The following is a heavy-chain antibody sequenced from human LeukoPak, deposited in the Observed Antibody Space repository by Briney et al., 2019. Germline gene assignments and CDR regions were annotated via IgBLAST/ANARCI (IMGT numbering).Heavy chain of an antibody. V-gene: IGHV1-8*01. J-gene: IGHJ6*02. CDR3: ARGKYYDFWSGYFYYYYGIDV. Sequence: ASVKVSCKASGYTFTSYDINWVRQATGQGLEWMGWMNPNSGNTGYAQKFQGRVTMTRNTSISTAYMELSSLRSEDTAVYYCARGKYYDFWSGYFYYYYGIDVWGQGTTVTVSS. CDR1: GYTFTSYD. CDR2: MNPNSGNT. D-gene: IGHD3-3*01.